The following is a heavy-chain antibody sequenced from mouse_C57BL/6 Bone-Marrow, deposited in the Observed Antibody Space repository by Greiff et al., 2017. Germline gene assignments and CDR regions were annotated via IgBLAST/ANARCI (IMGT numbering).Heavy chain of an antibody. CDR3: AREGATSVHYDAMDY. CDR2: IYPRCGNT. J-gene: IGHJ4*01. V-gene: IGHV1-81*01. Sequence: QVQLQQSGAELARPGASVKLSCKASGYTFTSYGISWVKQRTGQGLEWIGEIYPRCGNTYYNEKLKGKATLTADKSSSTAYMELRSLTSEDSAVDFCAREGATSVHYDAMDYWGQGTSVSVSA. D-gene: IGHD6-1*01. CDR1: GYTFTSYG.